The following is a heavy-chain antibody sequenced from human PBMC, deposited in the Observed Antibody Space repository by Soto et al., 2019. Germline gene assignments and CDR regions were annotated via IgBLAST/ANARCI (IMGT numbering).Heavy chain of an antibody. CDR1: GLTFTRYS. CDR3: ARESEDLTPNFDY. CDR2: ISSTTNYI. V-gene: IGHV3-21*06. Sequence: GGSLRLSCAASGLTFTRYSMNWVRQAPGKGLEWVSSISSTTNYIYYGDSMKGRFTISRDNAKNSLYLEMNSLRAEDTAVYYCARESEDLTPNFDYWGQGTLVTVSS. J-gene: IGHJ4*02.